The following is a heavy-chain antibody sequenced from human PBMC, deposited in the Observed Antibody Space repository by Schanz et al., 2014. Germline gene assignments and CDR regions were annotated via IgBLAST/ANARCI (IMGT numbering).Heavy chain of an antibody. D-gene: IGHD6-19*01. Sequence: QVQLVQSGAEVKKPGASVKVSCKASGYTFTGYFMHWVRQAPGQGLEWVGRINPKSGGTNHAQKFQGRVTMTRDTSISTAYMELSRLRSDDTAVYFCARGLVHYFDNWGQGTLVTVSS. CDR1: GYTFTGYF. J-gene: IGHJ4*02. V-gene: IGHV1-2*06. CDR3: ARGLVHYFDN. CDR2: INPKSGGT.